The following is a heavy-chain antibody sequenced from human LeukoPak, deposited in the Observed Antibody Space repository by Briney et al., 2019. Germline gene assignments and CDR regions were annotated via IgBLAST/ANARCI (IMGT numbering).Heavy chain of an antibody. D-gene: IGHD6-19*01. CDR2: ISYDGSNK. J-gene: IGHJ5*01. CDR1: GFTCSSYG. CDR3: AKDRASGWFVW. Sequence: GGSLRLSCAASGFTCSSYGMHLVRQAPGKGLEWVAVISYDGSNKYYADSVKGRFTISRDNSKNTLYLQMNSLRAEDTAVYYCAKDRASGWFVWWGQGTLVTVSS. V-gene: IGHV3-30*18.